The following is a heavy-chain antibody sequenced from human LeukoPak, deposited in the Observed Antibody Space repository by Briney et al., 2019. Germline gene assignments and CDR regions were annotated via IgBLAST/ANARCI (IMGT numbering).Heavy chain of an antibody. CDR1: GFTVSSNYA. V-gene: IGHV3-23*01. Sequence: GGSLRLSCAASGFTVSSNYAMSWVRQAPGKGLEWASVISGGGGSSYYADSVKGRFTISRDNSKNTLYLQMNSLRAEDTAVYYCAKGGSVGVGTSYYFDYWGQGTLVTVSS. CDR2: ISGGGGSS. CDR3: AKGGSVGVGTSYYFDY. D-gene: IGHD1-26*01. J-gene: IGHJ4*02.